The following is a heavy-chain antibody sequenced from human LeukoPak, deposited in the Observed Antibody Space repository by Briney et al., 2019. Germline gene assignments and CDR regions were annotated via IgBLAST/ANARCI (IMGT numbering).Heavy chain of an antibody. CDR2: IYYSGST. V-gene: IGHV4-59*12. J-gene: IGHJ4*02. D-gene: IGHD3-10*02. Sequence: PSETLSLTCTVSGGSISSYYWSWIRQPPGKGLEWIGYIYYSGSTNYNPSLKSRVTISVDTSKNQFSLKLNSVTAADTAVYYCARRGYYVRPVDYWGQGTLVTVSS. CDR1: GGSISSYY. CDR3: ARRGYYVRPVDY.